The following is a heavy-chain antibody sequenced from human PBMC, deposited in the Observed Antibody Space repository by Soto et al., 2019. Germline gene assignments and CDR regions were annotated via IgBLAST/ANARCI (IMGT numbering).Heavy chain of an antibody. CDR1: GCSMSRGVYS. D-gene: IGHD4-4*01. V-gene: IGHV4-30-2*01. Sequence: SETLALTCAVSGCSMSRGVYSLSWVRQPPGKGLEWIGYIYHSGSTYYNPSLKSRVTISVDRSKNQFSLKLSSVTAADSAVYYCARGMTTVTTLDYWGQGTLVTVPQ. CDR3: ARGMTTVTTLDY. J-gene: IGHJ4*02. CDR2: IYHSGST.